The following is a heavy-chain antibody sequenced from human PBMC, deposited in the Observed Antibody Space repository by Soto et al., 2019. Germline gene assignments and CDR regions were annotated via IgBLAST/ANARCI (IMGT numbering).Heavy chain of an antibody. CDR2: IYYSGST. CDR1: GGSISSGGYY. J-gene: IGHJ4*02. D-gene: IGHD2-8*01. Sequence: SETLSLTCTVSGGSISSGGYYWSWIRQHPGKGLEWIGYIYYSGSTYHNPSLKSRVTISVDTSKNQFSLKLSSVTAADTAVYYCARGSLDIVLMVYAIPNYFDYWGQGTLVTVSS. V-gene: IGHV4-31*03. CDR3: ARGSLDIVLMVYAIPNYFDY.